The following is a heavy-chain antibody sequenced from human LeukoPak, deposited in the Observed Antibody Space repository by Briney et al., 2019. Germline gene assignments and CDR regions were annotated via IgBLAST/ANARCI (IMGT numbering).Heavy chain of an antibody. D-gene: IGHD2-2*01. CDR2: INPHSGGT. CDR3: ARDVGEYCSSTNCYASHY. J-gene: IGHJ4*02. CDR1: GYTFTGYY. V-gene: IGHV1-2*02. Sequence: ASVRVSCKASGYTFTGYYIHWVRQAPGQGLEWMGWINPHSGGTNYAQKFQGGVTMTRDTSITTAYMELSSLRSDDTAVYYCARDVGEYCSSTNCYASHYWGQGTLVTVSS.